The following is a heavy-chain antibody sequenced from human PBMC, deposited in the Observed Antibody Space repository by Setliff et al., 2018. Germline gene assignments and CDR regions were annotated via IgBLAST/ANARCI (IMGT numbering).Heavy chain of an antibody. V-gene: IGHV1-18*04. CDR1: GYTFTGYY. J-gene: IGHJ4*02. Sequence: ASVKVSCKASGYTFTGYYMHWVRQAPGHGLEWMGWISVYNGYTNYAQKLQGRVTMTTDTSTSTVYMELRSLRVDDTAVYYCARGGAGLDYWGQGTLVTV. CDR3: ARGGAGLDY. CDR2: ISVYNGYT.